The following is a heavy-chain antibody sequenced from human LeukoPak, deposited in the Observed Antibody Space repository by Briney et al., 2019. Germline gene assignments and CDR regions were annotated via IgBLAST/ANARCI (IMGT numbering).Heavy chain of an antibody. CDR3: ARDYSPGAIIDY. CDR2: INPNSGGT. J-gene: IGHJ4*02. Sequence: ASVKVSCKASGYTFTGYYMHWVRQAPGQGLEWMGWINPNSGGTNYAQKFQGWVTMTRDTSISTAYMELSRLRSDDTAVYYCARDYSPGAIIDYWGQGTLVTVSS. D-gene: IGHD1-26*01. V-gene: IGHV1-2*04. CDR1: GYTFTGYY.